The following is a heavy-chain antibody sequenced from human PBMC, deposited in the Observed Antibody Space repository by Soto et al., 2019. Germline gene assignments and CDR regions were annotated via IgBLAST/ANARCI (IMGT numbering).Heavy chain of an antibody. Sequence: QVQLVESGGGVVQPGRSLRLSCAASGFTFSSYGMHWVRQAPGKGLEWVAVISYDGSNKYYADSVKGRFTISRDKSKNTLYLQMNSLRAEDTAVYYCAKSLSGEPASLFDYWGQGTLVTVSS. CDR2: ISYDGSNK. J-gene: IGHJ4*02. CDR1: GFTFSSYG. CDR3: AKSLSGEPASLFDY. V-gene: IGHV3-30*18. D-gene: IGHD7-27*01.